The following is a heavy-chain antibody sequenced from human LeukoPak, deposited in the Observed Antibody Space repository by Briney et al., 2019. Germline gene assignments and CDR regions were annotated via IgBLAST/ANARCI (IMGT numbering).Heavy chain of an antibody. CDR1: GFTFSSYG. J-gene: IGHJ6*03. CDR2: VRYDGSNK. Sequence: PGGSLRLSCAASGFTFSSYGMHWVRQAPGKGLEWVAFVRYDGSNKYYADSVKGRFTISRDNSKNTLYLQMNSLRAEDTAVYYCAKAPGTYYYGSGSPYYYYYMDVWGKGTTVTVSS. CDR3: AKAPGTYYYGSGSPYYYYYMDV. D-gene: IGHD3-10*01. V-gene: IGHV3-30*02.